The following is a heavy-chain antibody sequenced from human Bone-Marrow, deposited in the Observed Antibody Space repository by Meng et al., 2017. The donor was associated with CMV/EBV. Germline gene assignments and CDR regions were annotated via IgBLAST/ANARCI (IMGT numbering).Heavy chain of an antibody. CDR3: ASGNPMEGNDY. D-gene: IGHD2-8*01. CDR2: ISYDGSNK. V-gene: IGHV3-30-3*01. Sequence: GESLKISCAASGFTFSSYAMHWVRQAPGQGLEWVAVISYDGSNKYYADSVKGRFTISRDNSKNTLYLQMNSLRAEDTAVYYCASGNPMEGNDYWGQGTLVTVSS. CDR1: GFTFSSYA. J-gene: IGHJ4*02.